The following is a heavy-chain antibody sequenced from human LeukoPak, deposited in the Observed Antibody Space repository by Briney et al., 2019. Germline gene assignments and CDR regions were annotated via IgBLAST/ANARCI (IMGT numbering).Heavy chain of an antibody. V-gene: IGHV3-7*01. Sequence: AGGSLRLSCAASGFTFSSHWMSWVRQAPGKGLEWVANIKQDGSEKYYVDSVKGRFTISRDNAKNSLYLQMNSLRAEDTAVYYCAREDYYGSGSFDYWGQGTLITVPS. CDR2: IKQDGSEK. J-gene: IGHJ4*02. CDR1: GFTFSSHW. CDR3: AREDYYGSGSFDY. D-gene: IGHD3-10*01.